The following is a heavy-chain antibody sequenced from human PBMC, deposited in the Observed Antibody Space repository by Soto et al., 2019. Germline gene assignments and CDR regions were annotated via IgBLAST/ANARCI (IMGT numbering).Heavy chain of an antibody. CDR1: GDSISSYY. CDR2: LYYGRSA. CDR3: ALRSMAVVPEY. J-gene: IGHJ4*02. Sequence: QVQLQESGPGLVKPSETLSLTCAVSGDSISSYYCMWIRQPPGKGLESIGYLYYGRSANYNPSLMSLVPLSVDTSPNQCSLTLSSMTAADTAVYYCALRSMAVVPEYWGQGTLVTVSS. V-gene: IGHV4-59*01. D-gene: IGHD3-22*01.